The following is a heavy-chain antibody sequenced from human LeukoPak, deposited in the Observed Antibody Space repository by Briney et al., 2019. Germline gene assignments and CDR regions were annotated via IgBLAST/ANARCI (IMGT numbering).Heavy chain of an antibody. J-gene: IGHJ4*02. Sequence: ASVKVSCKASGYTFTSSGISWVRQAPGQGLEWMGWISAHDGGTNYALKLQDRVSMTTDTSTGTAYMELRGLRSDDTAVYYCARRSTLYSSGWFYFDYWGQGTLVTVSS. V-gene: IGHV1-18*01. CDR1: GYTFTSSG. CDR2: ISAHDGGT. CDR3: ARRSTLYSSGWFYFDY. D-gene: IGHD6-19*01.